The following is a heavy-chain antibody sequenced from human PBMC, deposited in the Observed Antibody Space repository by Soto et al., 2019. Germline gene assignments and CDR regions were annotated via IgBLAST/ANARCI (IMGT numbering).Heavy chain of an antibody. CDR1: GYTFSGHY. Sequence: QVRLVQSGAEVLKPGASVKVSCKASGYTFSGHYMHWVRQAPGQGPEWMGWISTNTGATKYAQKCQGRVTLTRDTSISTAYMELTRLTSDDTAVYYCARDLMYSGGRATPFNWFDPWGQGTLVTVSS. CDR2: ISTNTGAT. V-gene: IGHV1-2*02. CDR3: ARDLMYSGGRATPFNWFDP. D-gene: IGHD1-26*01. J-gene: IGHJ5*02.